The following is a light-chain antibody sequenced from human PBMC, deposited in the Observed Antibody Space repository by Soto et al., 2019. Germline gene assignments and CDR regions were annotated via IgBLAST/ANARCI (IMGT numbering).Light chain of an antibody. CDR3: QQYGTSPVT. CDR1: QSVSSSY. Sequence: EIVLTQSPGTLSLSPGVRATLSCRASQSVSSSYLAWYQQKPGQAPRLLIYGASSRATGIPDRFSGTGSGTDFTLTISRLEPEDFAVYYCQQYGTSPVTFAGGTKVDIK. CDR2: GAS. V-gene: IGKV3-20*01. J-gene: IGKJ4*01.